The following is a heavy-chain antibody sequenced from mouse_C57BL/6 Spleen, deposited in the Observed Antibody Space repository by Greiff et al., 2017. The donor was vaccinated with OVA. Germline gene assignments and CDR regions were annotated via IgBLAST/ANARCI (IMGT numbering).Heavy chain of an antibody. V-gene: IGHV1-74*01. CDR3: AIGRYDYVERADY. CDR1: GYTFTSYW. CDR2: IHPSDSDP. Sequence: QVQLKQPGAELVKPGASVKVSCKASGYTFTSYWMHWVKQRPGQGLEWIGRIHPSDSDPNYNQKFKGKATLTVDKSSSTAYMQLSSLTSEDSAVYYCAIGRYDYVERADYWGQGTSVTVSS. J-gene: IGHJ4*01. D-gene: IGHD2-4*01.